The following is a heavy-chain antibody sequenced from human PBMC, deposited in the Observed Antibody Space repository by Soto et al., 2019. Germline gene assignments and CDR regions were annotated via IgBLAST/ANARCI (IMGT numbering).Heavy chain of an antibody. CDR2: ISGSGGST. CDR3: AKPLTTGYYFPFDY. CDR1: RFPLCVYS. Sequence: SGGAPRPSLSAPRFPLCVYSLSWVRQPPGKGLEWVSTISGSGGSTYYADSVKGRFTISRDNSKNTLYLQMNSLRAEDTAVYYCAKPLTTGYYFPFDYWGQGTLVTV. D-gene: IGHD3-9*01. V-gene: IGHV3-23*01. J-gene: IGHJ4*02.